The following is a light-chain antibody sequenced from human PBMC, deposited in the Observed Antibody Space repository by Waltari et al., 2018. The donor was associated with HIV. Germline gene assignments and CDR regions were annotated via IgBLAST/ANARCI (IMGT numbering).Light chain of an antibody. CDR2: PIH. Sequence: SELTQDPAVSVALGQPASITCQGDSLRTYYASRYLQKPGQASVLVLSPIHNRPSGIPDRFSGSSSGNTASLTITGAQAEDEGDYYCNSRDRAGHHVVFGGGTKLTVL. J-gene: IGLJ3*02. CDR1: SLRTYY. CDR3: NSRDRAGHHVV. V-gene: IGLV3-19*01.